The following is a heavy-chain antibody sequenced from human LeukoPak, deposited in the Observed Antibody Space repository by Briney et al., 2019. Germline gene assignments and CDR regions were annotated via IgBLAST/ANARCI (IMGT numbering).Heavy chain of an antibody. J-gene: IGHJ4*02. D-gene: IGHD4-23*01. CDR1: GGSFSGHY. V-gene: IGHV4-34*01. CDR3: ARDAYGGNRGPFDY. Sequence: SETLSLTCAVYGGSFSGHYWTWIRQPPGKGLEWIGEINHSGSTNYNPSLKSRVTISVDTSKNQFSLKVSSVTAADTAVYYCARDAYGGNRGPFDYWGQGTLVTVSS. CDR2: INHSGST.